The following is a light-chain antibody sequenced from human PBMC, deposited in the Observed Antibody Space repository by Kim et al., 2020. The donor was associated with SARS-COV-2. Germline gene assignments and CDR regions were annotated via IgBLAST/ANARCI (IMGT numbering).Light chain of an antibody. CDR3: AAWNDSLNGVV. CDR2: SNN. V-gene: IGLV1-44*01. J-gene: IGLJ2*01. CDR1: SSNVGSKF. Sequence: GQRVTITSSGSSSNVGSKFVNWYQRLPGTAPELLMYSNNQRPSGVSDRFSGSESGTSASLAISGLQSDDEADYYCAAWNDSLNGVVFGGGTKVTVL.